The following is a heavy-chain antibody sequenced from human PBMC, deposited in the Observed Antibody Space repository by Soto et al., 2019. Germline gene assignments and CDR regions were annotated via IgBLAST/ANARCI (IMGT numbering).Heavy chain of an antibody. CDR3: ARDDEGGSDCDLGY. V-gene: IGHV3-30-3*01. Sequence: QVQLVESGGGVVQPGRSLRLSCAASGFTFSSYVIHWVRQTPDKGLEWVAFISRDGSNEYYADSVKGRFTISRDNSKNTLYLEMNSLRTVDTAVYYCARDDEGGSDCDLGYWGQGTLVTVSS. D-gene: IGHD3-10*01. CDR1: GFTFSSYV. CDR2: ISRDGSNE. J-gene: IGHJ4*02.